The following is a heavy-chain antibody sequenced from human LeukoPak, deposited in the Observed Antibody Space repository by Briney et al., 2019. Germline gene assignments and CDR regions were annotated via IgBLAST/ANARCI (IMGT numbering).Heavy chain of an antibody. J-gene: IGHJ6*02. CDR3: ASLGGVLGGAYYYDSSGSEDGMDV. D-gene: IGHD3-22*01. CDR2: IIPILGIA. Sequence: ASVKVSCKASGGTFSSYAISWVRQAPGQGLEWMGRIIPILGIANYAQKFQGRVTITADKSASTAYMELNSLRAEDTAVYYCASLGGVLGGAYYYDSSGSEDGMDVWGQGTTVTVSS. V-gene: IGHV1-69*04. CDR1: GGTFSSYA.